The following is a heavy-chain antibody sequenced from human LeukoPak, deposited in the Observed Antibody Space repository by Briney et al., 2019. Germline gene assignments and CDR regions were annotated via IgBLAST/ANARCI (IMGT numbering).Heavy chain of an antibody. J-gene: IGHJ6*02. CDR2: ISWNSGSI. D-gene: IGHD6-13*01. Sequence: GGSLRLSCAASGFTFDDYAMHWVRQAPGKGLEWVSGISWNSGSIGYADSVKGRFTISRDNAKNSLYLQMNSLRAEDTAVYYCARDRVSPYYGMDVWGQGTTVTVSS. CDR1: GFTFDDYA. CDR3: ARDRVSPYYGMDV. V-gene: IGHV3-9*01.